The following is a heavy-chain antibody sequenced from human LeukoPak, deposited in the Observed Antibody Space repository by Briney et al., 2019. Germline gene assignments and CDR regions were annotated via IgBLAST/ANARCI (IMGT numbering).Heavy chain of an antibody. CDR3: AKWGSSWYGGGVDY. CDR2: IYSDGTT. V-gene: IGHV3-66*01. CDR1: GFTVSSNY. Sequence: GGSLRLSCAASGFTVSSNYMTWVRQAPGKGLEWISIIYSDGTTYYADSVKDRFTLSRDNSKNTLYLQMNSLRAEDTAVYYCAKWGSSWYGGGVDYWGQGTLVTVSS. D-gene: IGHD6-13*01. J-gene: IGHJ4*02.